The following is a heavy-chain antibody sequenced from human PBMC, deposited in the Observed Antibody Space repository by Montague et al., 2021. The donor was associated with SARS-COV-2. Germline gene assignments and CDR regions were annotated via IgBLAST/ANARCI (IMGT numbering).Heavy chain of an antibody. CDR3: ARHYGSSLDS. Sequence: SETLSLTCTVSGGSISSTTYRWSWIRQPPGKGLEWIGFISYSGTTFYNPSLKSRISMSVDTPKSQFSLNLTSATATDTAVYYCARHYGSSLDSWGQGILVAVSS. V-gene: IGHV4-39*01. CDR2: ISYSGTT. J-gene: IGHJ4*02. CDR1: GGSISSTTYR. D-gene: IGHD4-17*01.